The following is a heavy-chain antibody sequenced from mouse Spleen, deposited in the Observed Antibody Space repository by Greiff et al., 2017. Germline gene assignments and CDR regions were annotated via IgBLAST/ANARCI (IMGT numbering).Heavy chain of an antibody. CDR2: IWSGGST. CDR1: GFSLTSYG. J-gene: IGHJ3*01. D-gene: IGHD2-4*01. V-gene: IGHV2-2*02. Sequence: VQLVESGPGLVQPSQSLSITCTVSGFSLTSYGVHWVRQSPGKGLEWLGVIWSGGSTDYNAAFISRLSISKDNSKSQVFFKMNSLQANDTAIYXCARNWGLRRGFAYWAHGPLVPVSA. CDR3: ARNWGLRRGFAY.